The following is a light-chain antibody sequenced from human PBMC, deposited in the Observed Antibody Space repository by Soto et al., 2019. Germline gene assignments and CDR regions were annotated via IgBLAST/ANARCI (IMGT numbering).Light chain of an antibody. CDR3: QHYNNWPPWT. Sequence: EIVMTQSPATLSVSPGERATLSCRASQSIARNFAWYQQKPGQAPRLLIYGAYTRATGIPARFSGSGSGTEFTLTISTLQSEDFAIYYCQHYNNWPPWTFGQGTKVDIK. CDR1: QSIARN. CDR2: GAY. V-gene: IGKV3-15*01. J-gene: IGKJ1*01.